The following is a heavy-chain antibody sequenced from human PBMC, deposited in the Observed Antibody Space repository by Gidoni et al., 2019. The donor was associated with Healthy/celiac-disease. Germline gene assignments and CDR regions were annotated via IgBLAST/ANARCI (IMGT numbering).Heavy chain of an antibody. Sequence: EVQLVESGGGLVKPGGSLRLSCAASGFTFSNAWMSWVRQAPGKGLEWVGRIKSKTDGGTTDYAAPVKGRFTISRDDSKNTLYLQMNSLKTEDTAVYYCTTSSTIFGVVIEYWGQGTLVTVSS. CDR1: GFTFSNAW. V-gene: IGHV3-15*01. D-gene: IGHD3-3*01. J-gene: IGHJ4*02. CDR3: TTSSTIFGVVIEY. CDR2: IKSKTDGGTT.